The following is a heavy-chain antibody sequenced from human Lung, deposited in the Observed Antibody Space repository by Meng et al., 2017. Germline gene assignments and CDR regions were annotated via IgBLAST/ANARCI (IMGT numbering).Heavy chain of an antibody. V-gene: IGHV3-23*01. Sequence: EVHLLESGGGLVQPGGSLRLSWAASGFTFSNYAMSWVRQAPGKGLEWVSTISASDGSTYYAESVKGRFTISRDNSRNTLYLQVNSLRAEDTAVYYCAKGYYSSGWDDAFDIWGQGTMVTVSS. D-gene: IGHD6-19*01. CDR3: AKGYYSSGWDDAFDI. CDR2: ISASDGST. CDR1: GFTFSNYA. J-gene: IGHJ3*02.